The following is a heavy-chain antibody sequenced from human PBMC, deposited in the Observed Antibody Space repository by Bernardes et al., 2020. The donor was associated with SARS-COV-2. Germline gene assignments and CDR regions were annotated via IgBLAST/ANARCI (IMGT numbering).Heavy chain of an antibody. CDR1: GFTFSRFW. D-gene: IGHD3-10*01. Sequence: GGSLRLSCATSGFTFSRFWMNWVRQAPGKGLEWVANINQDGSQKYYVDSVKGRLTISRDNGKNSLDLQMNSLRAEDTAVYYCLGSGSFSYWGQGILVTVSS. J-gene: IGHJ4*02. CDR2: INQDGSQK. CDR3: LGSGSFSY. V-gene: IGHV3-7*01.